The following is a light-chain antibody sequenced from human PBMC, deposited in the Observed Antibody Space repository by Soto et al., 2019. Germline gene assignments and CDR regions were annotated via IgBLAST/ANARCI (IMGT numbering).Light chain of an antibody. J-gene: IGKJ5*01. Sequence: EIVLTQSPATLSLSPGEGATLSCRASQSVSSYFAWYQQKPGQAPRLLIYDASNRATGIPARFSGSGSGTDFTLTISSLEPEDFAVYYCQQRSDWPITFGQGTRLEIK. CDR3: QQRSDWPIT. V-gene: IGKV3-11*01. CDR1: QSVSSY. CDR2: DAS.